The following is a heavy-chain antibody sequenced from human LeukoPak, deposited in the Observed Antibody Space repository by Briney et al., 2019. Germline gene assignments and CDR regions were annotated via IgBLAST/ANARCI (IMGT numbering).Heavy chain of an antibody. CDR2: MSYDGSNK. J-gene: IGHJ4*02. CDR1: GFTFSSYA. Sequence: SGRSLRHSCAASGFTFSSYAMHWVRQAPGKGLEWVAVMSYDGSNKYYADSVKGRFTISRDNSKNTLYLQMNSLRAEDTAVYYCARDLAYDSSGYYYWGQGTLVTVSS. V-gene: IGHV3-30*04. CDR3: ARDLAYDSSGYYY. D-gene: IGHD3-22*01.